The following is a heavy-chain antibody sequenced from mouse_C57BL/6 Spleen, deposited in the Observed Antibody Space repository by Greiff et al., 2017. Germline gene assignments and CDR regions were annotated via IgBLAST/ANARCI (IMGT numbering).Heavy chain of an antibody. Sequence: VQLQQSGPGLVQPSQSLSITCTVSGFSLTSYGVHWVRQSPGKGLEWLGVIWSGGSTDYNAAFISRLSISKDNSKSQVFFKMNSLQADDTAIYYCARLSVFAMAYWGQGTSVTVSS. CDR3: ARLSVFAMAY. J-gene: IGHJ4*01. V-gene: IGHV2-2*01. CDR2: IWSGGST. CDR1: GFSLTSYG.